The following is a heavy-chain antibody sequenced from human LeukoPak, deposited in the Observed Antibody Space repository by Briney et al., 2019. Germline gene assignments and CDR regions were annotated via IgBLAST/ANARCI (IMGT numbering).Heavy chain of an antibody. V-gene: IGHV5-51*01. D-gene: IGHD2/OR15-2a*01. CDR1: GYSFTNYW. Sequence: GESLKISCTASGYSFTNYWIAWVRQMPGAGLEWMGTIYPGDSDARYSPAFQGQFTLSVDRSTTTAYLQWPSLKASDTAMYYCARPYSTGIRYAYDIWGQGKMVIVSS. CDR2: IYPGDSDA. J-gene: IGHJ3*02. CDR3: ARPYSTGIRYAYDI.